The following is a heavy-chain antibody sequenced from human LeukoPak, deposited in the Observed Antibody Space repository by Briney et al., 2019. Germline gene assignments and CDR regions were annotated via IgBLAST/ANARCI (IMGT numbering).Heavy chain of an antibody. V-gene: IGHV4-34*01. CDR3: ARHVWIFGYYDFPDAFDI. Sequence: SETLSLTCAVYGGSFSGYYWSWIRQPPGKGLEWIGEINHSGSTNYNPSLKSRVTISVDTSKNQFSLKLSSVTAADTAVYYCARHVWIFGYYDFPDAFDIWGQGTMVTVSS. J-gene: IGHJ3*02. CDR2: INHSGST. D-gene: IGHD3-3*01. CDR1: GGSFSGYY.